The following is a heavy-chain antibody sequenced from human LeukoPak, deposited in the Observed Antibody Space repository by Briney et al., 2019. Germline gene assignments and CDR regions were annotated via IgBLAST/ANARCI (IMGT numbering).Heavy chain of an antibody. CDR1: GFTFSSYA. V-gene: IGHV3-30*01. D-gene: IGHD3-3*01. CDR3: ARDNSMEWLLYGAFDY. Sequence: PGRSLRLSCAASGFTFSSYAMHWVRQAPGKGLGWVAVIPYDGSNKYYADSVKGRFTISRDNSKNPLYLQMNSLRAEDTAVYYCARDNSMEWLLYGAFDYWGQGTLVTVSS. J-gene: IGHJ4*02. CDR2: IPYDGSNK.